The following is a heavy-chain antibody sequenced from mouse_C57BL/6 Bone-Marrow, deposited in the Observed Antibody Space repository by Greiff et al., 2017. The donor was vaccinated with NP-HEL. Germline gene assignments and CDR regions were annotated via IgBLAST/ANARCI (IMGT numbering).Heavy chain of an antibody. V-gene: IGHV1-26*01. CDR2: INPNNGGT. CDR1: GYTFTDYY. Sequence: EVQLQQSGPELVKPGASVMISCKASGYTFTDYYMNWVKQSHGKSLEWIGDINPNNGGTSYNQKFKGKATLTVDKSSSTAYMELRSLTSEDSAVYYCARGGSGGYFDYWGQGTTLTVSS. J-gene: IGHJ2*01. CDR3: ARGGSGGYFDY.